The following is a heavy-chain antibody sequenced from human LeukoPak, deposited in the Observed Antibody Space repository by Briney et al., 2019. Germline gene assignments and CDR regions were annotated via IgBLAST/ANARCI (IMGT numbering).Heavy chain of an antibody. D-gene: IGHD2-15*01. V-gene: IGHV4-34*01. CDR1: DGSFSGYY. CDR3: ARAFRRYCSGGSCYSPFLDY. J-gene: IGHJ4*02. Sequence: SETLSLTCAVYDGSFSGYYWSWIRQPPGKGLAWIGEINHSGSTNYNPSLKSRVTISVDTSKNQFSLKLSSVTAADTAVYYCARAFRRYCSGGSCYSPFLDYWGQGTLVTVSS. CDR2: INHSGST.